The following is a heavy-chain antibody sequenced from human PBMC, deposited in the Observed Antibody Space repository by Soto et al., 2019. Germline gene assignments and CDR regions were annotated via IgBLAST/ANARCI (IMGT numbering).Heavy chain of an antibody. CDR1: GGSFSGYY. D-gene: IGHD3-16*01. CDR2: INHSGST. CDR3: ARGRKRLPPYYYYYHGMDV. V-gene: IGHV4-34*01. Sequence: PSETLSLTCAVYGGSFSGYYWSWIRQPPGKGLEWIGEINHSGSTNYNPSLKSRVTISVDTSKNQFSLKLSSVTAADTAVYYCARGRKRLPPYYYYYHGMDVWGQGTTVTVSS. J-gene: IGHJ6*02.